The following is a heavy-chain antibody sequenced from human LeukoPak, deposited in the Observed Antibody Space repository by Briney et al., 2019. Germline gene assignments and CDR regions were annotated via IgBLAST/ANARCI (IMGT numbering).Heavy chain of an antibody. D-gene: IGHD2-8*01. J-gene: IGHJ6*03. CDR2: INSDGSRT. CDR3: AREGVGHYYYYYYMDV. CDR1: GFTFSSYW. Sequence: QPGGSLRLSCAASGFTFSSYWMHWVRQAPGKGLVWVSRINSDGSRTSYADFVKGRFTISRDNAKNTLYLQMNSLRAEDTAVYYCAREGVGHYYYYYYMDVWGKGTTVTLSS. V-gene: IGHV3-74*01.